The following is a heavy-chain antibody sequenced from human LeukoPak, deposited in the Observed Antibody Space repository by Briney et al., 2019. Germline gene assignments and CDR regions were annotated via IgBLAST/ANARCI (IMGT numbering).Heavy chain of an antibody. CDR3: AKDRYSYAFEYSDS. CDR2: ISNDESKK. V-gene: IGHV3-30*18. CDR1: GFTFSSYG. J-gene: IGHJ4*02. Sequence: GGSLRLSCAASGFTFSSYGMHWVRQAPGKGLDWVAVISNDESKKYYADSVKGRFTISRDNSKNTLSLQVSSPRTEDTAVYYCAKDRYSYAFEYSDSWGQGTLVTVSS. D-gene: IGHD5-18*01.